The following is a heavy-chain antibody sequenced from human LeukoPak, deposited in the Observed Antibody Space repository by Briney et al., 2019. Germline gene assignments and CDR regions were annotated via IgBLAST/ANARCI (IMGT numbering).Heavy chain of an antibody. CDR3: GLRIDY. CDR1: GFTFTSYG. J-gene: IGHJ4*02. Sequence: GESLKISCAASGFTFTSYGMHWVRQAPGKGLEWVSYISSSSSTIYYADSVKGRFTISRDNAKNSLYLQMNSLRDEDTAVYYCGLRIDYWGQGMLVTVSS. CDR2: ISSSSSTI. D-gene: IGHD5/OR15-5a*01. V-gene: IGHV3-48*02.